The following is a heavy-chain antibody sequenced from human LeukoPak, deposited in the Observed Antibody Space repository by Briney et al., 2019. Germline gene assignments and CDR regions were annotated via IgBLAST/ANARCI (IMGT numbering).Heavy chain of an antibody. CDR3: ARDQGRGYSSSSAYFDY. CDR2: ISGSGGST. D-gene: IGHD6-6*01. J-gene: IGHJ4*02. CDR1: GFTFSSYA. V-gene: IGHV3-23*01. Sequence: PGGSLRLSCAASGFTFSSYAMSWVRQAPGKGLEWVSAISGSGGSTYYADSVKGRFTISRDNSKNTLYLQMNSLRAEDTAVYYCARDQGRGYSSSSAYFDYWGQGTLVTVSS.